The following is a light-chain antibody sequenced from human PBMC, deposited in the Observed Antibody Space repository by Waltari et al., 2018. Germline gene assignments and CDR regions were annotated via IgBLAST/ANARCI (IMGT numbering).Light chain of an antibody. Sequence: QSALTQPASVSGSPGQSITISCTGTTSDIGYYKYVSWYQQHPGKAPKLIIYDVSHRPSGVSDRFSCSKAGNTASLTLSVLRAEDEADYDCSSYSISSNYYVFGTGTTVTVL. V-gene: IGLV2-14*03. CDR2: DVS. CDR1: TSDIGYYKY. J-gene: IGLJ1*01. CDR3: SSYSISSNYYV.